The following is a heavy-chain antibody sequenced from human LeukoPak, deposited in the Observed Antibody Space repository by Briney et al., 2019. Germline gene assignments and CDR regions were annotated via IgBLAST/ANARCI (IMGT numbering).Heavy chain of an antibody. CDR1: GFTFSRFW. D-gene: IGHD3-16*01. CDR2: IDQSGGRN. V-gene: IGHV3-7*05. Sequence: SGGSLRLSCAASGFTFSRFWMNWVRQAPGRGLEWVANIDQSGGRNNYVDSVKGRFNISRDNAKNSLFLEMSSLRADDPAVYFCARDVEGGTFDIWGQGTTVTVSS. CDR3: ARDVEGGTFDI. J-gene: IGHJ3*02.